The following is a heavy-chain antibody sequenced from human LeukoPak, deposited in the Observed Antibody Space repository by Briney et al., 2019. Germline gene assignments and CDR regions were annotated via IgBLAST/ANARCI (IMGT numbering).Heavy chain of an antibody. CDR1: GYTFTSYY. CDR2: INPSGGST. D-gene: IGHD3-9*01. J-gene: IGHJ5*02. CDR3: ARDHSPLSLRYFDWLPGDWFDP. Sequence: ASVKVSCKASGYTFTSYYMHWVRQAPGQGLEWMGIINPSGGSTSYAQKFQGRVTMTRDTSTSTVYMELSSLRSEDTAVYYCARDHSPLSLRYFDWLPGDWFDPWGQGTLVTVSS. V-gene: IGHV1-46*01.